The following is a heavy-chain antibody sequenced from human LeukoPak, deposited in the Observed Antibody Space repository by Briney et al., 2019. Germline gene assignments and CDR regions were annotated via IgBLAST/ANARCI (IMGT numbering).Heavy chain of an antibody. Sequence: PSETLSLTCTVSGGSISSYYWSWIRQPAGKGLEWIGRMFPSGNTNYNPSLNSRVTMSVDTSKNQFSLKLSSVTAADPAAYYCARDYYDSGSYPFDSWGQGTLVTVSS. CDR1: GGSISSYY. J-gene: IGHJ4*02. CDR3: ARDYYDSGSYPFDS. V-gene: IGHV4-4*07. CDR2: MFPSGNT. D-gene: IGHD3-10*01.